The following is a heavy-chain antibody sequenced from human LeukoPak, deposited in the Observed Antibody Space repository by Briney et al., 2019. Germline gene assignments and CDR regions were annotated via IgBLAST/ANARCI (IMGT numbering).Heavy chain of an antibody. Sequence: RPGGSLRLSCATSGHTFRTTWMHWVRQAPGKGLMWVSRMNGEGTTIDYADSVKGRFTVSRDYAKNTLFLQMNNLRTEDTALYFCATARNFRFEYWGQGSLVIVSA. CDR1: GHTFRTTW. CDR2: MNGEGTTI. CDR3: ATARNFRFEY. D-gene: IGHD1-7*01. J-gene: IGHJ4*02. V-gene: IGHV3-74*01.